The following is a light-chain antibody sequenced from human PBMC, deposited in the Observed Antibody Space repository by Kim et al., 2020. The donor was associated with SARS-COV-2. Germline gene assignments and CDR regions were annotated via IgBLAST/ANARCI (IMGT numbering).Light chain of an antibody. CDR1: NIGNRL. CDR2: KDS. V-gene: IGLV3-9*01. CDR3: PVWDRNNVV. Sequence: SYELTQPRSVAVALGQTARITCGGNNIGNRLVNWYQQKPGQAPVMVIHKDSNRPSGIPEGFSGSNSGKTATLTISRAQAGDEADYYCPVWDRNNVVFGG. J-gene: IGLJ2*01.